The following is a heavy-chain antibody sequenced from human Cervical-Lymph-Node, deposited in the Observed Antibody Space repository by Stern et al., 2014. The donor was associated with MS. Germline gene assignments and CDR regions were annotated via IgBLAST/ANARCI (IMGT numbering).Heavy chain of an antibody. CDR2: ISGSGGST. CDR1: GFTFSSYA. J-gene: IGHJ4*02. Sequence: EVQLEESGGGLAQPGGSLRLSCAASGFTFSSYAMSWVRQAPGKGLEWVSAISGSGGSTYYADSVKGRFTISRDNSKNTLYLQMNSLRAEDTAVYYCARDSSGWAYYFDYWGQGTLVTVSS. D-gene: IGHD6-19*01. V-gene: IGHV3-23*04. CDR3: ARDSSGWAYYFDY.